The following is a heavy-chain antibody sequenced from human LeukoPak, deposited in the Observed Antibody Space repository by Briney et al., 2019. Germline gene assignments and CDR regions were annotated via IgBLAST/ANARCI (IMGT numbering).Heavy chain of an antibody. D-gene: IGHD6-13*01. J-gene: IGHJ4*02. CDR1: GGSISSSSYY. CDR3: ARVSWYYFDY. Sequence: SETLSLTCTVSGGSISSSSYYWGWIRQPPGKGLEWIGSIYYSGSTYYNPSLKSRVTISVDTSKNQFSLKLSSVTAADTAVYYCARVSWYYFDYWGQGTLVTVSS. V-gene: IGHV4-39*01. CDR2: IYYSGST.